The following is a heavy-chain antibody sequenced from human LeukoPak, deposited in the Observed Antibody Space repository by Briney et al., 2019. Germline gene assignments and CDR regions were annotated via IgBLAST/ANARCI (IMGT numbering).Heavy chain of an antibody. V-gene: IGHV4-59*01. CDR3: AKGEYSSSLDY. CDR1: GGSISSYY. Sequence: ETLSLTCTVSGGSISSYYWSWIRQPPGKGLEWIGYIYYSGSTNYNPSLKSRVTISVDTSKNQFSLKLSSVTAADTAVYYCAKGEYSSSLDYWGQGTLVTVSS. D-gene: IGHD6-6*01. CDR2: IYYSGST. J-gene: IGHJ4*02.